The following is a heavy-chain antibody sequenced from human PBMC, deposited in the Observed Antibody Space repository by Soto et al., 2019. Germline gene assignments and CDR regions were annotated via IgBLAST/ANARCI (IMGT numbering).Heavy chain of an antibody. Sequence: HPGGSLRLSCAASGFDFRSYWMSWVRQAPGKGLEWVANIKKDGSEEYYVDSVKGRFTISRDNAKNSLYLQMTSLRAEDTAVYYCATSSDTGYIFDFWGQGTLVTVSS. V-gene: IGHV3-7*01. D-gene: IGHD3-9*01. CDR1: GFDFRSYW. CDR3: ATSSDTGYIFDF. J-gene: IGHJ4*02. CDR2: IKKDGSEE.